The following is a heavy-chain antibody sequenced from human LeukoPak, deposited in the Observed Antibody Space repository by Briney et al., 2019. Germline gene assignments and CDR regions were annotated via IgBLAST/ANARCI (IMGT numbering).Heavy chain of an antibody. V-gene: IGHV3-74*01. CDR1: GFSFSVYW. CDR2: IKTDGSIR. CDR3: VRDFMYNTACTGW. D-gene: IGHD5-18*01. Sequence: GGSLTLSCAASGFSFSVYWMHWLRQTPGKGPEWVSRIKTDGSIRDYAASVNGRFTISRDNAQNTLYLQMHSLRAEDAAVYSCVRDFMYNTACTGWGGEETLDRVSS. J-gene: IGHJ4*02.